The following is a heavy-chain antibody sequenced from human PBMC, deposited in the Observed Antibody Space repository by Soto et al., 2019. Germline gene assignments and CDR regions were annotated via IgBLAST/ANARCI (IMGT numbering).Heavy chain of an antibody. CDR2: VSGGSGTT. CDR3: AKWNGYGDH. D-gene: IGHD1-1*01. V-gene: IGHV3-23*01. J-gene: IGHJ4*02. CDR1: GFSFSTYG. Sequence: EVQLLESGGGLVQPGGSLRLSCAVSGFSFSTYGVTWVRQAPGKGLEWVSGVSGGSGTTHYADSVKGRFTITGDTSKNKLYLQMNSLRVEDTAVYYCAKWNGYGDHWGQGTLVP.